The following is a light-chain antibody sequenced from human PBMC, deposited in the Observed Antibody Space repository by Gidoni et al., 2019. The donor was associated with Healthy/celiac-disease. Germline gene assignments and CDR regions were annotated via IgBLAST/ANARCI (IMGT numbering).Light chain of an antibody. J-gene: IGKJ1*01. V-gene: IGKV1-39*01. CDR2: AAS. CDR1: QSISSY. CDR3: QQSYSTPWT. Sequence: DINMSHHPSSLSASVGDRVTITCRASQSISSYLNWDQQKPGKAPKLLIYAASSLQSGVPSRFSGSGSGTDFTLTISSLQPEDFATYYCQQSYSTPWTFGQGTKVEIK.